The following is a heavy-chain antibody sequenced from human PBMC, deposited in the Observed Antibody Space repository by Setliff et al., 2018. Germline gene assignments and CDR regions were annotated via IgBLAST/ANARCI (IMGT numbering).Heavy chain of an antibody. CDR3: AGDFEYGPTRFDY. J-gene: IGHJ4*02. Sequence: GGSLRLSCSASGFIFNNFWMSWVRQAPGKGLEWVANINQRESAKLYVDSVKGRFTISRDNAENSLYLQMTSLRAEDTAVYYCAGDFEYGPTRFDYWGQGTLVTVSS. CDR1: GFIFNNFW. D-gene: IGHD4-17*01. CDR2: INQRESAK. V-gene: IGHV3-7*03.